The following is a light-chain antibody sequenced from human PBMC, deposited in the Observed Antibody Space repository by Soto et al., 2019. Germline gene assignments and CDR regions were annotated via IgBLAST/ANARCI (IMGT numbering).Light chain of an antibody. CDR1: QGISSF. CDR3: QQLNTYPIT. CDR2: AAS. V-gene: IGKV1-9*01. J-gene: IGKJ5*01. Sequence: IQLTQSPSSLSASVGDRVTITCRASQGISSFLAWYHQKPGKAPKLLISAASTLQSGVPSRFSSSGSGTDFTLTISSLQPEDSATYYCQQLNTYPITFGQGTRLEIK.